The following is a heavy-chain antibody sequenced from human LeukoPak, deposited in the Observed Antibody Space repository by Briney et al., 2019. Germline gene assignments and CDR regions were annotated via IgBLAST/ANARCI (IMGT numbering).Heavy chain of an antibody. CDR2: ISDSGYNT. Sequence: PGGSLRLSCAASGFTFRNYAMSWVRQAPGKGLEWISAISDSGYNTYYADSVKGRFTVSRDNAKNTLYLQMNSLRAEDTAVYYCATDGGRGAGGYWGQGTLVTVSS. V-gene: IGHV3-23*01. J-gene: IGHJ4*02. D-gene: IGHD3-16*01. CDR3: ATDGGRGAGGY. CDR1: GFTFRNYA.